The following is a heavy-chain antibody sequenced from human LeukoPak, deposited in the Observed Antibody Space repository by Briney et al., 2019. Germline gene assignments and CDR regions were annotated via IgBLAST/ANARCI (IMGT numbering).Heavy chain of an antibody. CDR1: GFTFDDYA. J-gene: IGHJ3*02. D-gene: IGHD6-19*01. CDR2: ISWNSGSI. Sequence: GGSLRLSCAASGFTFDDYAMHWVRQAPGKGLEWVSGISWNSGSIVYADSVKGRFAISRDNAKNSLYLQMNSLRAEDMALYYFAKSKIAMAGMNDAFDIWGKGTMVTVSS. CDR3: AKSKIAMAGMNDAFDI. V-gene: IGHV3-9*03.